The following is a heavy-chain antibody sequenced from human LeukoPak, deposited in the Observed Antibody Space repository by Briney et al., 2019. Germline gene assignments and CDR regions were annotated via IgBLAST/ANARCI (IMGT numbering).Heavy chain of an antibody. J-gene: IGHJ4*02. Sequence: SVKVSCKASGGTFSSYAISWVREAPGQGLEWMGGIIPIFGTANYTQKFQGRVTITADESTSRAYMELSSLRSEDTAVYYCARGELGVSVSDLFGWAPHDYWGQGTLVTVSS. CDR2: IIPIFGTA. V-gene: IGHV1-69*01. D-gene: IGHD1-26*01. CDR3: ARGELGVSVSDLFGWAPHDY. CDR1: GGTFSSYA.